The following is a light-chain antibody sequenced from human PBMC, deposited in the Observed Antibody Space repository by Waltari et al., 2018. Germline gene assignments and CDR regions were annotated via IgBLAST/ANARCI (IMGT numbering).Light chain of an antibody. V-gene: IGKV4-1*01. CDR3: QQYYNTPLT. CDR2: WAS. J-gene: IGKJ4*01. CDR1: QTVLYSSNNNNY. Sequence: IVMTQSPDSLAVSLGERATINCTSSQTVLYSSNNNNYLAWYQQKPRQPPKLLMYWASTRKSWVPDRFSGSGSGTDFTLTISSLQAEDVAVYYCQQYYNTPLTFGGGTKVEIK.